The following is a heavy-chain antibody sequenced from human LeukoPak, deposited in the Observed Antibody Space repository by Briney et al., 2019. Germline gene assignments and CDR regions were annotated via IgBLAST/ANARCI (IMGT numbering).Heavy chain of an antibody. J-gene: IGHJ1*01. V-gene: IGHV1-69*05. Sequence: SVKVSCKASGGTFSSYAISWVRQAPGQGLEWMGGIIPIFGTANYAQKFQGRVTVTTDESTSTAYMELSSLRSEDTAVYYCAREPYNWNDGEYFQHWGQGTLVTVSS. CDR1: GGTFSSYA. D-gene: IGHD1-1*01. CDR3: AREPYNWNDGEYFQH. CDR2: IIPIFGTA.